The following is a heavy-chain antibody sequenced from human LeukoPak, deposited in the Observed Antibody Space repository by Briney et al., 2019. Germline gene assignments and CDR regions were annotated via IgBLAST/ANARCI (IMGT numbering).Heavy chain of an antibody. CDR3: AKDSHQHYYDSSGYVY. J-gene: IGHJ4*02. V-gene: IGHV3-23*01. Sequence: GGSLRLSCAASGFTFSSYAMSWVRQAPGKGLEWVSANSGSGGSTYYADSVKGRFTISRDNSKNTLYLQMNSLRAEDTAVYYCAKDSHQHYYDSSGYVYWGQGTLVTVSS. CDR1: GFTFSSYA. CDR2: NSGSGGST. D-gene: IGHD3-22*01.